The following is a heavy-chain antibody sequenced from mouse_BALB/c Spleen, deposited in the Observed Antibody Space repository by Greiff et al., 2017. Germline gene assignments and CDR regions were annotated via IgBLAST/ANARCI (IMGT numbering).Heavy chain of an antibody. CDR3: AKQVYDYGRAVAF. CDR2: IWGDGST. CDR1: GFSLTNSG. V-gene: IGHV2-6-6*01. J-gene: IGHJ3*01. D-gene: IGHD2-4*01. Sequence: QVQLQQSGPGLVAPSQSLSITCTVSGFSLTNSGVHWVRQSPGKGLEWLGVIWGDGSTNYNSAFKSRLSISKDNSKSQVFLKMNSLQTDDTARYYCAKQVYDYGRAVAFWGPGTLVTVSA.